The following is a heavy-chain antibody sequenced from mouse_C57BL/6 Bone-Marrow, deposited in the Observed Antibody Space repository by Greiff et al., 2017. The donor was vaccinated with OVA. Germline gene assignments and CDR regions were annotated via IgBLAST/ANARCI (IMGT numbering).Heavy chain of an antibody. CDR2: IDPETGGT. J-gene: IGHJ4*01. CDR1: GYTFTDYE. V-gene: IGHV1-15*01. D-gene: IGHD2-5*01. Sequence: QVQLQQSGAELVRPGASVTLSCKASGYTFTDYEMHWVKQTPVHGLEWIGAIDPETGGTAYNQKFKGKAILTADKSSSTAYMELRSLTSEYSAVYYCARGYSNYYAMDYWGQGPSVTVSS. CDR3: ARGYSNYYAMDY.